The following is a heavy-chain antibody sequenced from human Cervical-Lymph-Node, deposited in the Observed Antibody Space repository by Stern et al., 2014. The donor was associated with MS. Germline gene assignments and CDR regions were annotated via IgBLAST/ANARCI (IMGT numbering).Heavy chain of an antibody. CDR2: IIPTFGTT. D-gene: IGHD3-16*01. CDR1: GGTFRSDV. J-gene: IGHJ4*02. V-gene: IGHV1-69*01. Sequence: QVQLVQSGAEVKKPGSSVKVSCKASGGTFRSDVISWVRQAPGQGLDWMGGIIPTFGTTNYAQRFQGRVKITADESMSTAYMELSSLKSEDTALYYCATTFRWGQGTLITVSS. CDR3: ATTFR.